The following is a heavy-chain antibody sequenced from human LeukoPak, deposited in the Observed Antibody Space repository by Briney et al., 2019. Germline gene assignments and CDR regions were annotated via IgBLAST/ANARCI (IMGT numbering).Heavy chain of an antibody. Sequence: GGSLRLSCAASGFTFSSYAMHWVRQAPGKGLEWVAVISYDGSNKYCADSVKGRFTISRDNSKNTLYLQMNSLRAEDTAVYYCARTYRTIWDYFDYWGQGTLVTVSS. CDR3: ARTYRTIWDYFDY. CDR1: GFTFSSYA. CDR2: ISYDGSNK. D-gene: IGHD3-16*02. J-gene: IGHJ4*02. V-gene: IGHV3-30*01.